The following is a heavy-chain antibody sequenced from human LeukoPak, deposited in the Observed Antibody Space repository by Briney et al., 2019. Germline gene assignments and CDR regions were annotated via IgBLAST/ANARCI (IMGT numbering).Heavy chain of an antibody. V-gene: IGHV3-30*03. CDR3: ARSYSSDYPDAFDV. D-gene: IGHD6-19*01. J-gene: IGHJ3*01. CDR2: TSYDGTKK. Sequence: GRSLRLSCAASGFSFSSYNMNWVRQAPGKGLEWVAVTSYDGTKKYYADSVKGRFTISRDNSETTLSLQMNSLRAEDTAVYNCARSYSSDYPDAFDVWGQGTMVTVSS. CDR1: GFSFSSYN.